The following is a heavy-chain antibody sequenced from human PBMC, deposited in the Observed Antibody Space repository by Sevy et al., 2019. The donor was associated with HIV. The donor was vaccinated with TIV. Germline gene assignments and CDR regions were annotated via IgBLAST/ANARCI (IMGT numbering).Heavy chain of an antibody. Sequence: GGSLRLSCAASGFTFSSYAMSWVRQAPGKGLEWVSAISGSGGSTYYADSVKGRFTISRDNSKNTLYLQMNSLRAEDTAVYYCAKRGRFLRGGSYYYYGMDVWGQGTTVTVSS. CDR2: ISGSGGST. J-gene: IGHJ6*02. V-gene: IGHV3-23*01. CDR3: AKRGRFLRGGSYYYYGMDV. D-gene: IGHD3-3*01. CDR1: GFTFSSYA.